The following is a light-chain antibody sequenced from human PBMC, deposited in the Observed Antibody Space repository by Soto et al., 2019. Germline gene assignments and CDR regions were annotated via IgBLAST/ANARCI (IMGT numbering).Light chain of an antibody. J-gene: IGKJ4*01. Sequence: DIQMTQSPSTLSASVGDRVTITCRASQSIGSWLAWYQQKPGKAPDLLIYKASSLASGVTSRFSGSGSGTEFTLTISSLQPDDFATYYCQHYNSYPLTFGGGTKVEIK. CDR1: QSIGSW. V-gene: IGKV1-5*03. CDR3: QHYNSYPLT. CDR2: KAS.